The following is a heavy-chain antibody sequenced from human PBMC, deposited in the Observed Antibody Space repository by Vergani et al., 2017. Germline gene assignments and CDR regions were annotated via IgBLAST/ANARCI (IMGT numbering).Heavy chain of an antibody. J-gene: IGHJ2*01. CDR3: AREAYCGGDCYSLNYWYFDL. CDR2: IIPILGIA. V-gene: IGHV1-69*04. Sequence: QVQLVQSGAEVKKPGASVKVSCKASGGTFSSYAISWVRQAPGQGLEWMGRIIPILGIANYAQKFQGRVTITADKSTSTAYMELSSLRSEDTAVYYCAREAYCGGDCYSLNYWYFDLWGRGTLVTVSS. CDR1: GGTFSSYA. D-gene: IGHD2-21*02.